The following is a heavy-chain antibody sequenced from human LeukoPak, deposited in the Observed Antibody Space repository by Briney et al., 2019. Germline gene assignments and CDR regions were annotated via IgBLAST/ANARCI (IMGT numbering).Heavy chain of an antibody. V-gene: IGHV4-61*01. D-gene: IGHD3-10*01. Sequence: SETLSLTCTVSGVSISSSSYYWSWIRQPPGKGLEWIGYIYYSGSTNYNPSLKSRVTISVDTSKNQFSLKLSSVTAADTAVYYCARGGYYGSGNDFRFDPWGQGTLVTVSS. J-gene: IGHJ5*02. CDR1: GVSISSSSYY. CDR2: IYYSGST. CDR3: ARGGYYGSGNDFRFDP.